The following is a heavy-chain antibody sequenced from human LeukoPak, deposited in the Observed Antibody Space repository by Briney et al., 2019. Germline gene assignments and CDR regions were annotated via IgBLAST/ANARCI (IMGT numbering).Heavy chain of an antibody. D-gene: IGHD3-22*01. CDR3: ARDLLITMIVTMDV. Sequence: GGSLRLSCAASGLTFSSYWMHWVRQAPGKGLEWISYISGSGSAMYYADSVKGRFTISRDNAKNSLYLQMNSLRAEDTAVYYCARDLLITMIVTMDVWGKGTTVTVSS. CDR1: GLTFSSYW. V-gene: IGHV3-48*01. J-gene: IGHJ6*04. CDR2: ISGSGSAM.